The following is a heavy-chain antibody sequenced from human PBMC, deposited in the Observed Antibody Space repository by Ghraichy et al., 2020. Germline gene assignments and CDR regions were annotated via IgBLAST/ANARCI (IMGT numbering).Heavy chain of an antibody. D-gene: IGHD2-21*01. J-gene: IGHJ3*02. V-gene: IGHV1-18*01. Sequence: ASVKVSCKASGYTFTSYGISWVRQAPGQGLEWMGWISAYNGNTNYAQKLQGRVTMTTDTSTSTAYMELRSLRSDDTAVYYCARDGGDCYHCPSGRAFDIWGQGTMVTVSS. CDR3: ARDGGDCYHCPSGRAFDI. CDR2: ISAYNGNT. CDR1: GYTFTSYG.